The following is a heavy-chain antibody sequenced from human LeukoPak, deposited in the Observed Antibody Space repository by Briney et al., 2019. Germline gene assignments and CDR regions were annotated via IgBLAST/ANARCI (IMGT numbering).Heavy chain of an antibody. J-gene: IGHJ6*04. CDR1: GFTFSSYG. Sequence: PGGSLRLSCAASGFTFSSYGMSWVRQAPGKGLEWVSYISSSGSTIYYAGSVKGRFTISRDNAKNSLYLQMNSLRTEDTAVYYCAELGITMIGGVWGKGTTVTISS. CDR3: AELGITMIGGV. V-gene: IGHV3-48*04. CDR2: ISSSGSTI. D-gene: IGHD3-10*02.